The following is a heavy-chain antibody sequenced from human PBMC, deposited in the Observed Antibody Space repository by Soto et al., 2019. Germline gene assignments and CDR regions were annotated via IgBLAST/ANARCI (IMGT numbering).Heavy chain of an antibody. CDR1: GFTFSSYA. CDR3: AKGPHYYDSSPEI. V-gene: IGHV3-23*01. CDR2: ISGSGGST. J-gene: IGHJ4*02. Sequence: PGGSLRLSCAASGFTFSSYAMSWVRQAPGKGLEWVSAISGSGGSTYYADSVKGRFTISRDNSKNTLYLQMNSLRAEDTAVYYGAKGPHYYDSSPEIWGQGTLVTVSS. D-gene: IGHD3-22*01.